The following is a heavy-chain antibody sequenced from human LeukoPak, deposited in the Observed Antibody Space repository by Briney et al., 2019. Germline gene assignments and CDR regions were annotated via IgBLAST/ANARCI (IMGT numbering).Heavy chain of an antibody. CDR1: GGSVSGYY. J-gene: IGHJ4*02. D-gene: IGHD2-15*01. CDR2: VYYSRST. CDR3: ARIHRYCSGGACYVLDN. Sequence: SETLSLTCVVSGGSVSGYYWGWIRQPPGRGLEWIRYVYYSRSTNYNPSFKSRITISVDTSRNQFSLQLSSVTAADTAVYYCARIHRYCSGGACYVLDNWGQGTLVAVSS. V-gene: IGHV4-59*02.